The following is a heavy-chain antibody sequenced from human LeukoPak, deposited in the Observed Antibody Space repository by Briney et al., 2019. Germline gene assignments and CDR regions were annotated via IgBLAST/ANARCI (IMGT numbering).Heavy chain of an antibody. CDR1: GGSFGGYY. CDR2: INHSGST. V-gene: IGHV4-34*01. Sequence: SETLSRTCAVYGGSFGGYYWSWIRQPPGKRLEWIGEINHSGSTNYNPSLKSRVTISVDTSKNQFSLKLSSVTAADTAVYYCARGPLKDIVVVPAAMAFDIWGQGTMVTVSS. J-gene: IGHJ3*02. D-gene: IGHD2-2*01. CDR3: ARGPLKDIVVVPAAMAFDI.